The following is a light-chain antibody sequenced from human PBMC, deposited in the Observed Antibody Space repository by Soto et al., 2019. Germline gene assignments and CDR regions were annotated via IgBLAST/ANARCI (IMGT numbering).Light chain of an antibody. CDR3: QQYNNWPQT. CDR1: QSVSSN. Sequence: EIVMTQSPATLSVSPGERATLSCRASQSVSSNLAWYQQKPGQAPRLLISGASTRATGIAARFSGSGSGTEFTLTISSLQSEDFAVYYCQQYNNWPQTFDQGTKVEIK. V-gene: IGKV3-15*01. CDR2: GAS. J-gene: IGKJ1*01.